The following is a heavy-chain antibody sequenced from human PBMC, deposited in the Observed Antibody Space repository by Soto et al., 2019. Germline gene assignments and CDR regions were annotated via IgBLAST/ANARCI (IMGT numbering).Heavy chain of an antibody. V-gene: IGHV1-69*13. J-gene: IGHJ6*02. CDR3: AGTLLEWIAAAGYYYYGMDV. D-gene: IGHD6-13*01. CDR1: GGTFSSYS. Sequence: SVNGSCKASGGTFSSYSISWVRQAPGQGLEWMGGIIPIFGTANYAQKFQGRVTITADESTSTAYMELSSLRSEDTAVYYCAGTLLEWIAAAGYYYYGMDVWGQGTTVTV. CDR2: IIPIFGTA.